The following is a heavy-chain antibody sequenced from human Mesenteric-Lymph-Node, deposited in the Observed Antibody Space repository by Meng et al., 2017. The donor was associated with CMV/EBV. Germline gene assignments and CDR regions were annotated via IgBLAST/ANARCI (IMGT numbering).Heavy chain of an antibody. CDR1: GFTFSSYT. V-gene: IGHV3-21*01. J-gene: IGHJ3*02. Sequence: LSCAAYGFTFSSYTMNWVRQAPGKGLEWVSSISSSSSYIYYADSVKGRFTISRDNAKNSLFLQMNSLRAEDTSVYYCAKDLGGAFDIWGQGTMVTVS. CDR3: AKDLGGAFDI. D-gene: IGHD1-26*01. CDR2: ISSSSSYI.